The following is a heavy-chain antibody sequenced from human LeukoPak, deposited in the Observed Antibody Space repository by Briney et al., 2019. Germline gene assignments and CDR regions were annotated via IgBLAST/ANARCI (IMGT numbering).Heavy chain of an antibody. CDR2: IYYSGST. CDR1: GGSISRYY. J-gene: IGHJ5*02. D-gene: IGHD6-13*01. CDR3: ARDRSSSWSKGNTWLDP. Sequence: SETLSLTCTVSGGSISRYYWSWIRRPPGKGLEWIGYIYYSGSTNYNPSLQSRVTISVDTSKNQFSLKLSSVTAADTAVYYCARDRSSSWSKGNTWLDPWGQGTLVTVSS. V-gene: IGHV4-59*01.